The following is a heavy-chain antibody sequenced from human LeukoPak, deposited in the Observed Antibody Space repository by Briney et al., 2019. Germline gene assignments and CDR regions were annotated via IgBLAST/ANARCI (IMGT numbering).Heavy chain of an antibody. Sequence: GGSLRLSCTASGLTFSNYAMSWVRQAPAKGLEWVAGIDQSGGYIHYADSVKGRFTISRDNSKNTLYLQMNSLRAEDTAVYYCAKDSIVVVVAAMWGGLDYWGQGTLVTVSS. V-gene: IGHV3-23*01. D-gene: IGHD2-15*01. CDR1: GLTFSNYA. J-gene: IGHJ4*02. CDR2: IDQSGGYI. CDR3: AKDSIVVVVAAMWGGLDY.